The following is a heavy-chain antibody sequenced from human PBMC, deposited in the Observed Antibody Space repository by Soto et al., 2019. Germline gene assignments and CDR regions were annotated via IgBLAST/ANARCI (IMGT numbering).Heavy chain of an antibody. CDR1: GFTFTNYG. J-gene: IGHJ4*01. V-gene: IGHV1-18*01. CDR2: SSALNGFT. D-gene: IGHD6-6*01. CDR3: AATTSIAIGLRD. Sequence: QLQLVQSGSEVKKPGASVKVSCKTSGFTFTNYGFTWVRQAPGKGLEWMGWSSALNGFTNYAQDFQGRVTLTTDSATSPAYMELRGLRSDDTAFYYCAATTSIAIGLRDWGHVTLVSVAS.